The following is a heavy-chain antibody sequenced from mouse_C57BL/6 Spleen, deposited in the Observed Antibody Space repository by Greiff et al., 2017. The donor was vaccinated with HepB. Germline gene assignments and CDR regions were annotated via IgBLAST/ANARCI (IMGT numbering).Heavy chain of an antibody. D-gene: IGHD1-1*01. CDR2: ISNLAYSI. CDR3: ARHGSSPYWYFDV. CDR1: GFTFSDYG. Sequence: DVKLVESGGGLVQPGGSLKLSCAASGFTFSDYGMAWVRQAPRKGPEWVAFISNLAYSIYYADTVTGRFTISRENAKNTLYLEMSSLRSEDTAMYYCARHGSSPYWYFDVWGTGTTVTVSS. J-gene: IGHJ1*03. V-gene: IGHV5-15*01.